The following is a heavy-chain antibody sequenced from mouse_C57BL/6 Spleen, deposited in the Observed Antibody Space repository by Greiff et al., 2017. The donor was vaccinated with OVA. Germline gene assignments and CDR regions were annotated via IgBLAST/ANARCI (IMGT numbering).Heavy chain of an antibody. D-gene: IGHD2-1*01. CDR2: IWSDGST. J-gene: IGHJ4*01. Sequence: VKLMESGPGLVAPSQSLSITCTVSGFSLTSYGVHWVRQPPGKGLEWLVVIWSDGSTTYNSALKSRLSISKDNSKSQVFLKMNSLQTDDTAMYYCARHGRNYVGAMDYWGQGTSVTVSS. CDR1: GFSLTSYG. CDR3: ARHGRNYVGAMDY. V-gene: IGHV2-6-1*01.